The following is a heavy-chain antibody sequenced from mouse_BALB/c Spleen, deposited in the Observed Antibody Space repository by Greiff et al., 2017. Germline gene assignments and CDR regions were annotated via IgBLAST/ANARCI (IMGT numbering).Heavy chain of an antibody. CDR3: ARSGDYLYAMDY. CDR1: GYAFTNYL. J-gene: IGHJ4*01. V-gene: IGHV1-54*03. Sequence: QVQLKQSGAELVRPGTSVKVSCKASGYAFTNYLIEWVKQRPGQGLEWIGVINPGSGGTNYNEKFKGKATLTADKSSSTAYMQLSSLTSDDSAVYFCARSGDYLYAMDYWGQGTSVTVSS. D-gene: IGHD2-4*01. CDR2: INPGSGGT.